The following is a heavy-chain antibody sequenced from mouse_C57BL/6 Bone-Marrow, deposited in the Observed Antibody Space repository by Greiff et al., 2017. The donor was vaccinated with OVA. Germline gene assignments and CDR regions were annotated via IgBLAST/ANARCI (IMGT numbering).Heavy chain of an antibody. Sequence: EVQLQQSGAELVRPGASVKLSCTASGFNIKDDYMHWVKQRPEQGLEWIGWIDPENGDTEYASKFQGKATITADTSSNTAYLQLSSLTSEDTAVYYCTHYDYEFAYWGQGTLVTVSA. V-gene: IGHV14-4*01. CDR3: THYDYEFAY. D-gene: IGHD2-4*01. CDR2: IDPENGDT. J-gene: IGHJ3*01. CDR1: GFNIKDDY.